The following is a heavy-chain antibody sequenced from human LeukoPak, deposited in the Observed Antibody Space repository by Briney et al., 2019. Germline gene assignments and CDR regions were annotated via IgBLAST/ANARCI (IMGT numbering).Heavy chain of an antibody. V-gene: IGHV4-34*01. Sequence: SETLSPTCAVYGESFSAYYWNWIRQAPGKRLEWIGEIHHSGTSNYNPALKSRVHISVDPSKKQFSLKLSSVTAADTAVYYCARSGTYQHSSSYDYWGQGTLVTVSS. CDR3: ARSGTYQHSSSYDY. CDR1: GESFSAYY. D-gene: IGHD6-13*01. J-gene: IGHJ4*02. CDR2: IHHSGTS.